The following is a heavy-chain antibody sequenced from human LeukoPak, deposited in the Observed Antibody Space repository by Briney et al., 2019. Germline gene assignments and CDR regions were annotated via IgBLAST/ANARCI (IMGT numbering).Heavy chain of an antibody. J-gene: IGHJ4*02. Sequence: GGSLRLSCAASGFTFSRYGMHWVRQAPGKGLEWVAFIANDGSDKDYADSVKGRFTISRDNSKNTLYLQMNSLRPEDTAVYYCAKASPQYYGSGASKFFFESWGQGTLVPVSS. CDR3: AKASPQYYGSGASKFFFES. CDR1: GFTFSRYG. D-gene: IGHD3-10*01. V-gene: IGHV3-30*02. CDR2: IANDGSDK.